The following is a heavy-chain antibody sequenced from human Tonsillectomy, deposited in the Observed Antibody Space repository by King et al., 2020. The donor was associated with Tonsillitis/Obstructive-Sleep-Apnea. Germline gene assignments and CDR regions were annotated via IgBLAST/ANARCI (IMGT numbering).Heavy chain of an antibody. J-gene: IGHJ4*02. V-gene: IGHV5-10-1*01. CDR2: IDPSDSYT. CDR1: GYSFTSYW. CDR3: ARRGTDYYYEPIGRPYYFDY. Sequence: QLVQSGAEVKKPGESLTISCKASGYSFTSYWISWVRQMPGKGLELMGRIDPSDSYTNYSPSFQGHVTISADKSISTAYLQWSSLKASDTAMYFCARRGTDYYYEPIGRPYYFDYWGQGTLVTVSS. D-gene: IGHD3-22*01.